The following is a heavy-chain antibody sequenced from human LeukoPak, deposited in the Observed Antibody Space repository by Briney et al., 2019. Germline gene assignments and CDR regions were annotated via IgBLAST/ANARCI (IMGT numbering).Heavy chain of an antibody. D-gene: IGHD5-18*01. CDR3: ARKLRGYSYGYGDAFDI. CDR1: GYTFTSYY. CDR2: INPSGGST. J-gene: IGHJ3*02. Sequence: GASVKDSCKASGYTFTSYYMHWVRQAPGQGLEWMGIINPSGGSTSYAQKFQGRVTMTRDKSTSTVYMELSSLRSEGTAVYYCARKLRGYSYGYGDAFDIWGQGTMVTVSS. V-gene: IGHV1-46*01.